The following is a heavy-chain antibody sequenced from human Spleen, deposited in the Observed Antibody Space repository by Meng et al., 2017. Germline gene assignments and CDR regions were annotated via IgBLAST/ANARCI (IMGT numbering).Heavy chain of an antibody. CDR2: IYHSGST. J-gene: IGHJ4*02. Sequence: QLQLRESGSGLVKPSQTLSLTCPVSGGSISSGYYSWGWIRQPPGKGLEWIGYIYHSGSTYYNPSLKSRVTISIDRSKNQFSLWLTSVTAADTAVYYCARSDDSGGYYYFDNWGQGTLVTVSS. D-gene: IGHD3-22*01. CDR3: ARSDDSGGYYYFDN. CDR1: GGSISSGYYS. V-gene: IGHV4-30-2*01.